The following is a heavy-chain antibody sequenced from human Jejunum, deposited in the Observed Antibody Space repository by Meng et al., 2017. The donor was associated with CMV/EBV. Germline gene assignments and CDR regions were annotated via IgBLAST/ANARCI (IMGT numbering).Heavy chain of an antibody. J-gene: IGHJ6*02. V-gene: IGHV1-18*01. CDR3: ARVGTIFSYAMDV. CDR1: FTNNG. D-gene: IGHD2/OR15-2a*01. CDR2: ISTYDGKT. Sequence: FTNNGIGWVRQAPGQGLEWMGWISTYDGKTDYAQNLQGRVTMTMDTSTDKSTSTAYMELSSLRSEDTAVYYCARVGTIFSYAMDVWGQGTTVTVSS.